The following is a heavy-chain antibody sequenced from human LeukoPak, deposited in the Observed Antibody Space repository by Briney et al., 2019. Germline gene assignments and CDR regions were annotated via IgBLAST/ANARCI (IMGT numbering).Heavy chain of an antibody. Sequence: GESLKISCQGSGYSFTSYWIGWVRQLPGKGLEWMGIIYPGDSDTRYSPSFQGQVTISADKSISTAYLQWSSLKASDTAMHYCARGRDGYSFGFDYWGQGTLVTVSS. J-gene: IGHJ4*02. D-gene: IGHD5-24*01. CDR2: IYPGDSDT. V-gene: IGHV5-51*01. CDR3: ARGRDGYSFGFDY. CDR1: GYSFTSYW.